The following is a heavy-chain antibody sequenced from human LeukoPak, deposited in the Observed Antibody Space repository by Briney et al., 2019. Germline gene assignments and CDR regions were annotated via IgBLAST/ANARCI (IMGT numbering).Heavy chain of an antibody. CDR3: AREKSYYGSGSSVPRAFDI. J-gene: IGHJ3*02. Sequence: ASVKVSCKASGYTFTSYGISWVRQAPGQGLEWMGWISAYNGNTNYAQKLQGRVTMTTDTSTSTAYMELRSLRSDDTAVYYCAREKSYYGSGSSVPRAFDIWGQGTIVTVSS. V-gene: IGHV1-18*04. CDR2: ISAYNGNT. D-gene: IGHD3-10*01. CDR1: GYTFTSYG.